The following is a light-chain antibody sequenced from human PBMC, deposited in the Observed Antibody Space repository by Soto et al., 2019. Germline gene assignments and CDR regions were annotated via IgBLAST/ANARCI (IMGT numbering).Light chain of an antibody. J-gene: IGKJ4*01. CDR3: QQYGSSKLT. CDR2: GAS. V-gene: IGKV3-20*01. CDR1: ESVSSSY. Sequence: EIVLMQSPGTLSLSPGERATLSCRASESVSSSYLAWYQQKPGQAPRLLIYGASSRATGIADRFSGSGSGTDFTLTISRLEPEDFAVYYCQQYGSSKLTFGGGLKVEIK.